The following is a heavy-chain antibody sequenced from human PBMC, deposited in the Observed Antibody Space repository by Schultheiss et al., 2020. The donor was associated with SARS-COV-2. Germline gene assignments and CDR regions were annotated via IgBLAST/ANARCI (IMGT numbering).Heavy chain of an antibody. Sequence: SLKISCAASGFTFSSYSMNWVRQAPGKGLEWVAVISYDGSNKYYADSVKGRFTISRDNSKNTLYLQMNSLRAEDTAVYYCATGYTCSYWGQGTLVTVSS. CDR1: GFTFSSYS. D-gene: IGHD1-20*01. CDR2: ISYDGSNK. CDR3: ATGYTCSY. J-gene: IGHJ4*02. V-gene: IGHV3-30*03.